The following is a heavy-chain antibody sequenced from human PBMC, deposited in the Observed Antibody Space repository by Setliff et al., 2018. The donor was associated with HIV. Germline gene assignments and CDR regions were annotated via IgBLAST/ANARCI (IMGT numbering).Heavy chain of an antibody. Sequence: ASVKVSCKASGYSFSGHFMVWVRQAPGHGLEWMGWINPESGGTSYAQKFLGRFTITADTSTNTAFMELTSLTSEDTAFYYCARAYRPRALDIWGQGTMVTVSS. J-gene: IGHJ3*02. V-gene: IGHV1-2*02. CDR1: GYSFSGHF. CDR3: ARAYRPRALDI. D-gene: IGHD1-26*01. CDR2: INPESGGT.